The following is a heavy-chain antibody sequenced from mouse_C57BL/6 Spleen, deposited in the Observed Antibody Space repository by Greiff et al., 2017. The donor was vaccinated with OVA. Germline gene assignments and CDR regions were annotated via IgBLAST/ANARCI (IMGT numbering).Heavy chain of an antibody. J-gene: IGHJ2*01. D-gene: IGHD2-3*01. CDR3: ARNDGYYVGYFDY. CDR1: GYTFTSYW. V-gene: IGHV1-53*01. CDR2: INPSNGGT. Sequence: VQLQQPGTELVKPGASVKLSCKASGYTFTSYWMHWVKQRPGQGLEWIGNINPSNGGTNYNEKFKSKATLTVDKSSSTAYMQLSSLTSEDSAVYYCARNDGYYVGYFDYWGQGTTLTVSS.